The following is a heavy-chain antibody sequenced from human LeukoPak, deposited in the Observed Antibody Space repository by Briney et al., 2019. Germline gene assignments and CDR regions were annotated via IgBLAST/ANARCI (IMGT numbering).Heavy chain of an antibody. CDR2: IIPILGIA. V-gene: IGHV1-69*04. CDR1: GGTFSDYA. CDR3: VRDSNMDV. Sequence: SVKVSCKASGGTFSDYAFSWVRQAPGQGLEWMGRIIPILGIAKYAQKFQGKVTVTADKSTSTVYMELRSLRSDDTAVYYCVRDSNMDVWGKGTTVTVSS. J-gene: IGHJ6*03. D-gene: IGHD4-11*01.